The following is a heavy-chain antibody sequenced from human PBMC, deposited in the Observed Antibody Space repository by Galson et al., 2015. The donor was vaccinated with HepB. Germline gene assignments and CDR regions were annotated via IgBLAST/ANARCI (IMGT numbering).Heavy chain of an antibody. CDR1: GFTFSSYS. CDR3: ARDTPARPHHPSY. D-gene: IGHD2-15*01. V-gene: IGHV3-21*01. CDR2: ISSSSSYI. J-gene: IGHJ4*02. Sequence: SLRLSCAASGFTFSSYSMNWVRQAPGKGLEWVSSISSSSSYIYYADSVKGRFTISRDNAKNSLYLQMNSLRAEDTAVYYCARDTPARPHHPSYWGQGTLVTVSS.